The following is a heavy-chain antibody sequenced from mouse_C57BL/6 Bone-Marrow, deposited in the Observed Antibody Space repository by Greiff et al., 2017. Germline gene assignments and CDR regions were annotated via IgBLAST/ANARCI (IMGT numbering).Heavy chain of an antibody. CDR1: GYTFTSYW. D-gene: IGHD2-5*01. CDR3: ARPYYSNYWYFDV. V-gene: IGHV1-55*01. J-gene: IGHJ1*03. CDR2: IYPGSGST. Sequence: VKLQQPGAELVKPGASVKMSCKASGYTFTSYWITWVKQRPGQGLEWIGDIYPGSGSTNYTEKFKSKATLTVDTSSSTAYMQLSSLTSEVSALFYCARPYYSNYWYFDVWGTGTTVTVSS.